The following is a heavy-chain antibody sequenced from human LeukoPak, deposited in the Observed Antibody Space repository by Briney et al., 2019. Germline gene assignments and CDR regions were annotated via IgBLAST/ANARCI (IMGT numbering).Heavy chain of an antibody. V-gene: IGHV3-30*03. Sequence: QPGRSLRLSCAASGFSFSSYGMHWVRQAPGKGLEWVALISYDGNNKYYADSVKGRFTISRDTSKNTLYLQMNSLRAEDTGVYYCARERVENQQLVGGNYWGQGTLVTVSS. CDR1: GFSFSSYG. CDR3: ARERVENQQLVGGNY. CDR2: ISYDGNNK. D-gene: IGHD6-6*01. J-gene: IGHJ4*02.